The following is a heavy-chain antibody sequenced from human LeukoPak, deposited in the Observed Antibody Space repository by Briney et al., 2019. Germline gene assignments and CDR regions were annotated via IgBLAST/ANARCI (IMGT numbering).Heavy chain of an antibody. CDR3: ARGGIDDAFDI. CDR2: IYSGGST. CDR1: GFTVSSNY. V-gene: IGHV3-53*01. J-gene: IGHJ3*02. Sequence: GGSLRLSCAASGFTVSSNYMSWVRQAPGKGLEWVSVIYSGGSTYYADSVKGRFTISRDNSKNTLYLRMNSLRAEDTAVYYCARGGIDDAFDIWGQGTMVTVSS. D-gene: IGHD3-16*01.